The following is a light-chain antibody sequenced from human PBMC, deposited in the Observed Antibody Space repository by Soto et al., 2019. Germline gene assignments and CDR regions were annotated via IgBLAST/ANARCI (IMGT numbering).Light chain of an antibody. CDR2: NSY. V-gene: IGLV1-44*01. CDR3: AAWDASLNGYV. CDR1: KPNIGSKT. Sequence: VRTPAPPASGSPGARVTTSFFGNKPNIGSKTVNWYQQLPGTVPKLLIYNSYQRPSGVPDRFSGSKSGTSASLAISGLQSEDEADYYCAAWDASLNGYVFGTGTKVTVL. J-gene: IGLJ1*01.